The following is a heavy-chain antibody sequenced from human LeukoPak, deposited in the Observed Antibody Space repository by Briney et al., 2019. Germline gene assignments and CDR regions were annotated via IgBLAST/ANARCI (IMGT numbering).Heavy chain of an antibody. D-gene: IGHD1-26*01. CDR3: ARAATADPYSYYYGLDV. CDR1: GFTFSSYS. J-gene: IGHJ6*02. Sequence: PGGSLRLSCAASGFTFSSYSMNWVRQAPGKGLEWVSYISSSSTIYYADSVKGRFTISRDNAKNSLYLQMNSLRAEDTAVYYCARAATADPYSYYYGLDVWGQGTTVTVSS. CDR2: ISSSSTI. V-gene: IGHV3-48*04.